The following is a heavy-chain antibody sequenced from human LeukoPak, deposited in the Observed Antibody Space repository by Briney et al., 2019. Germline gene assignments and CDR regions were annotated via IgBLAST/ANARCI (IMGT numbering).Heavy chain of an antibody. J-gene: IGHJ6*03. CDR3: ARGRIVGAIPYYYYYMDV. CDR1: GGTFSSYA. CDR2: IIPIFGTA. Sequence: GASVKVSCKASGGTFSSYATSWVRQAPGQGLEWMGGIIPIFGTANYAQKFQGRATITADESTSTAYMGLSSLRSEDTAVYYCARGRIVGAIPYYYYYMDVWGKGTTVTISS. D-gene: IGHD1-26*01. V-gene: IGHV1-69*13.